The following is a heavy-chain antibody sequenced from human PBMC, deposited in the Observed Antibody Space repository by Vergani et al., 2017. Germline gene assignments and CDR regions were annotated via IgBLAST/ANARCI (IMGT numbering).Heavy chain of an antibody. J-gene: IGHJ5*02. CDR3: ARDHDGSGYYRRGGWFDP. CDR2: IYYSGST. Sequence: QLQLQESGPGLVKPSETLSLTCSVSGASIRSSNYYWGWIRQPPGKGLGWIGPIYYSGSTSYNPSLKSRVTISVDTSKNQFSLKLSSVTAADTAVYYCARDHDGSGYYRRGGWFDPWGQGTLVTVSS. V-gene: IGHV4-39*02. D-gene: IGHD3-22*01. CDR1: GASIRSSNYY.